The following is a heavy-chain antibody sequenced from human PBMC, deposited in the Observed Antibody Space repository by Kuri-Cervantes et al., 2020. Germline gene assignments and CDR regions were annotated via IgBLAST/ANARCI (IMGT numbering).Heavy chain of an antibody. CDR3: ASSSRNAFDI. V-gene: IGHV4-39*07. CDR1: GGSISSSSYY. Sequence: GSLRLSCTVSGGSISSSSYYWGWIRQPPGKGLEWIGSIYYSGNTYYNPSLKSRVTISVDTSKNQFSLRLSSVTAADTAVYYCASSSRNAFDIWGQGTMVTVSS. J-gene: IGHJ3*02. CDR2: IYYSGNT. D-gene: IGHD6-13*01.